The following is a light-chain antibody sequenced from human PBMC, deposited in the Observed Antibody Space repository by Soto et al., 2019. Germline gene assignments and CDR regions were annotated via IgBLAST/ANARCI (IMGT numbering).Light chain of an antibody. Sequence: QSVLTQAASVSGSPGQSISISCTGTSSDVGGYNYVSWYQQHPGKVPKLMIYDVSNRPSGVSNRFSGSKSGNTASLTISGLQAEDGADYYCSSYTSSSTPYVFGTGTKVTVL. CDR1: SSDVGGYNY. V-gene: IGLV2-14*01. CDR3: SSYTSSSTPYV. CDR2: DVS. J-gene: IGLJ1*01.